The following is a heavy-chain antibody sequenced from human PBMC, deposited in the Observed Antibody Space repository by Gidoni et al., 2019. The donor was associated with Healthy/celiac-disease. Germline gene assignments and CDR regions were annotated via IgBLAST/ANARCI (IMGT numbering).Heavy chain of an antibody. J-gene: IGHJ4*02. CDR3: ARWDRYCSGGSCYSGLDY. V-gene: IGHV1-2*02. D-gene: IGHD2-15*01. Sequence: QVQLVQSGAEVQKPGASVKVSCKASGYTFTCYYMYCVRQAPGQGLEWMGWINPNSGGTNYAQKCQGRVNMTRETSISTAYMELSRLRSDDTAVYYCARWDRYCSGGSCYSGLDYWGQGTLVTVSS. CDR1: GYTFTCYY. CDR2: INPNSGGT.